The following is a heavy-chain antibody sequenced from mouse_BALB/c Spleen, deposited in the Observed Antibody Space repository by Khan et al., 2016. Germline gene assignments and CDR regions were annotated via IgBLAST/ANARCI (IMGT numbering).Heavy chain of an antibody. CDR2: INTYTGEP. D-gene: IGHD1-1*01. Sequence: QIQLVQSGPELKKPGETVKISCKASGYTFRNYGMNWVKQAPGKGLKWMGLINTYTGEPTYADDFKGRFAFSLETSASTAFLQNNNDQNEDTAEYYCASGSSYDYWGQGTTLTVSS. CDR1: GYTFRNYG. CDR3: ASGSSYDY. J-gene: IGHJ2*01. V-gene: IGHV9-3-1*01.